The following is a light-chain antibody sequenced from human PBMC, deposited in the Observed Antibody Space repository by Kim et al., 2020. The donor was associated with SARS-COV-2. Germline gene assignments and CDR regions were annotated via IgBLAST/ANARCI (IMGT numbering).Light chain of an antibody. V-gene: IGKV1-27*01. CDR2: AAS. CDR3: QQYKSTPHT. Sequence: SAAVGDRVTITCRARQDISNYLAWYQQKPGEAPKLLIYAASALESGVPSQFSGSGSGTDFTLTINSLQPEDVATYFCQQYKSTPHTFGQGTKLEIK. J-gene: IGKJ2*01. CDR1: QDISNY.